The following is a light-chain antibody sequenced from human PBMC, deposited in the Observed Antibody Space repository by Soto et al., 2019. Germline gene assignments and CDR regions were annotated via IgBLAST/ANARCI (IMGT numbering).Light chain of an antibody. Sequence: DIQMTHSPSSLSASVGDRVTITCRAIQSISSYLNWYQQKPGKAPKLLIYAASSLQSGVPSRFSGSGSGTDFTLTISSLKPEDSATYYCQQSYSTPPLTFGGGTKVDIK. CDR1: QSISSY. CDR2: AAS. V-gene: IGKV1-39*01. J-gene: IGKJ4*01. CDR3: QQSYSTPPLT.